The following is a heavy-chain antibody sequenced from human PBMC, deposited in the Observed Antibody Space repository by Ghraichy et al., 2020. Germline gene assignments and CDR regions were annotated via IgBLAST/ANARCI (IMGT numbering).Heavy chain of an antibody. CDR1: GGSFSGYY. Sequence: SETLSLTCAVYGGSFSGYYWSWIRQPPGKGLEWIGEINHSGSTNYNPSLKSRVTISVDTSKNQFSLKLSSVTAADTAVYYCARGMTTVYTFRLYYYYGMDVWGQGTTVTVSS. CDR2: INHSGST. V-gene: IGHV4-34*01. D-gene: IGHD4-17*01. J-gene: IGHJ6*02. CDR3: ARGMTTVYTFRLYYYYGMDV.